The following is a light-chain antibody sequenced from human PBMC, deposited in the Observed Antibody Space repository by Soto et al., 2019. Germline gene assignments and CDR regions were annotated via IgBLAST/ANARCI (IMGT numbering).Light chain of an antibody. CDR1: DSNIGSNS. J-gene: IGLJ1*01. CDR3: AAWDASRSPCV. V-gene: IGLV1-47*02. CDR2: YNN. Sequence: QSVLTQPPSASGTAGQVVTISCSGGDSNIGSNSVYWYQHLPRMAPKLLIYYNNQRPSGVPDRFSGSRSGTSASLAIFGLRSEDEAVYYCAAWDASRSPCVFGNGTKVTV.